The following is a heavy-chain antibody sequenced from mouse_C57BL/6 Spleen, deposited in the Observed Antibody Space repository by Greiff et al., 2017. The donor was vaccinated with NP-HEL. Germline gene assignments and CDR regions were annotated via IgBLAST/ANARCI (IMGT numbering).Heavy chain of an antibody. CDR3: AGDRGDYPYFDV. CDR1: GYSITSGYY. CDR2: ISYDGSN. V-gene: IGHV3-6*01. J-gene: IGHJ1*03. D-gene: IGHD2-4*01. Sequence: EVKLMESGPGLVKPSQSLSLTCSVTGYSITSGYYWNWIRQFPGNKLEWMGYISYDGSNNYNPSLKNRISITRDTSKNQFFLKLNSVTTEDTATYYCAGDRGDYPYFDVWGTGTTVTVSS.